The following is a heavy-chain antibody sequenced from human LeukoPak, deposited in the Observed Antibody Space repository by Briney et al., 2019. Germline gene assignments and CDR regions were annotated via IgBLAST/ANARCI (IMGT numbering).Heavy chain of an antibody. CDR1: GFTFMNYA. J-gene: IGHJ4*02. CDR3: GRDLMGSIDY. Sequence: GGSLRLSCTGSGFTFMNYAMSWVRQAPGKGLVWVSRIDNDGSDTIYADSVKGRFTISRDNAKNTLYLQMDSLGVEDTAVYYCGRDLMGSIDYWGQGTLVTVSS. V-gene: IGHV3-74*01. CDR2: IDNDGSDT. D-gene: IGHD1-26*01.